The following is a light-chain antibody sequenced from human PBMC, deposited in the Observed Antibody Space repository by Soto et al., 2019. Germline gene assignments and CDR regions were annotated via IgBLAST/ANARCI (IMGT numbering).Light chain of an antibody. CDR1: QSVSSSY. CDR2: GAS. V-gene: IGKV3-20*01. CDR3: QQYGSSPVVT. J-gene: IGKJ3*01. Sequence: EIVLTQSPGTLSLSPGERATLSCRASQSVSSSYLAWYQQKPGQAPRLLIYGASSRATGIPDRFSGSGSGTDLTLTISRLAPEDFAVYYCQQYGSSPVVTFGPGTKVDIK.